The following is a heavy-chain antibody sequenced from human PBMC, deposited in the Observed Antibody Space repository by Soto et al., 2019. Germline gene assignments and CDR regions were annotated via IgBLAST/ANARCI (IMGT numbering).Heavy chain of an antibody. CDR2: ISHSGTS. CDR3: AASPASVAGDY. CDR1: GGSISFTDW. J-gene: IGHJ4*02. D-gene: IGHD6-19*01. Sequence: PSETLSLTCAVSGGSISFTDWWSWVRQPPGKGLEWIGEISHSGTSNYSPSLKSRVTMSADKSKNQFSLNLASVTAADTAVYYCAASPASVAGDYWGQGILVTVSS. V-gene: IGHV4-4*02.